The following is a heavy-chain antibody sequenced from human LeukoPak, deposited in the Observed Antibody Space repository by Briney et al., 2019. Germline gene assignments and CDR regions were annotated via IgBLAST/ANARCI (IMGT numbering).Heavy chain of an antibody. D-gene: IGHD5-18*01. CDR1: GFTFTSSA. V-gene: IGHV1-58*01. Sequence: ASVKVSCKASGFTFTSSAVQWVRQARGQRLEWIGWIVVGSGNTNYAQKFQERVTITRDMSTSTAYMELSSLRSEDTAVYYCAAVRPDTAMVRGVIDYWGQGTLVTVSS. J-gene: IGHJ4*02. CDR3: AAVRPDTAMVRGVIDY. CDR2: IVVGSGNT.